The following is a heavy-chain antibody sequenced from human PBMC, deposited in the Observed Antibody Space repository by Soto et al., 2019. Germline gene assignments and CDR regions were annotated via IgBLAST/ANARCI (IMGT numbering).Heavy chain of an antibody. J-gene: IGHJ4*02. CDR3: ARGSAYGDFDY. Sequence: VGSLRLSCAASGFTFSSYNMNWVRQAPGKGLEWVSSISRSSTYTYNADSVKGRFTISRDDAKNSLYLQMNSLRAEDTAVYYCARGSAYGDFDYWGQGTLVTVSS. V-gene: IGHV3-21*01. CDR2: ISRSSTYT. D-gene: IGHD4-17*01. CDR1: GFTFSSYN.